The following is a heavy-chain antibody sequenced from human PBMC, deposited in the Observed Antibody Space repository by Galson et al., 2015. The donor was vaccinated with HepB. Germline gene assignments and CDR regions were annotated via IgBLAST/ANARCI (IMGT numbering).Heavy chain of an antibody. CDR3: ARRSGKGFDY. V-gene: IGHV3-23*01. D-gene: IGHD3-10*01. Sequence: SLRLSCAASGYTFSSYAMNWVRQAPGQGLEWVSYISGSGDSKAYADSVKGRFTISRDSSNSTLFLQMNSLRVEDTAFYFCARRSGKGFDYWGQGTLVTVSS. J-gene: IGHJ4*02. CDR1: GYTFSSYA. CDR2: ISGSGDSK.